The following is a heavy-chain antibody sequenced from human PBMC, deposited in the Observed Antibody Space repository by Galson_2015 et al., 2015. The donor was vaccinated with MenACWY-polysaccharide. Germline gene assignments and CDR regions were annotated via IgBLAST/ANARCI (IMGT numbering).Heavy chain of an antibody. D-gene: IGHD1-26*01. CDR2: INQDGRDK. V-gene: IGHV3-7*01. J-gene: IGHJ5*02. CDR3: ARVGRGVGADIFFVP. CDR1: GFSFSDYW. Sequence: SPRLSCAAAGFSFSDYWMNWVRQAPGKGLEWVANINQDGRDKRYADSVKGRFIISRDNVDKSLYLQMNSLGADDTAVYYCARVGRGVGADIFFVPWGQGALVTVSS.